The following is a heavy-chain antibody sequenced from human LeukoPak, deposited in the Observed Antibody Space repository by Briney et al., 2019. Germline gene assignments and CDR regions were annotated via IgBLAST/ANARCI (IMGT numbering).Heavy chain of an antibody. CDR2: IYYSGST. CDR3: ANSGSYDYFDY. D-gene: IGHD1-26*01. CDR1: GGSISSSSYY. Sequence: PSETLSLTCTVSGGSISSSSYYWGWIRQPPGKGLEWIGSIYYSGSTYYNPSLKSRVTISVDTSKNQFSLKLGSVTAADTAVYYCANSGSYDYFDYWGQGTLVTVSS. J-gene: IGHJ4*02. V-gene: IGHV4-39*01.